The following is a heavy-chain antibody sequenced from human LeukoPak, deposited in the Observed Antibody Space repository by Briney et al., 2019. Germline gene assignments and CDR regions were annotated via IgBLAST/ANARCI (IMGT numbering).Heavy chain of an antibody. V-gene: IGHV3-73*01. CDR3: TRRRYDFWSGADFGY. Sequence: PGGSLRLSCAASGFTFSGSAMHWVRQASGKGLEWVGRIRSKANSYATAYAASVKGRFTISRDDSKNTAYLQMNSLKTEDTAVYYCTRRRYDFWSGADFGYWGQGTLVTVSS. CDR2: IRSKANSYAT. J-gene: IGHJ4*02. D-gene: IGHD3-3*01. CDR1: GFTFSGSA.